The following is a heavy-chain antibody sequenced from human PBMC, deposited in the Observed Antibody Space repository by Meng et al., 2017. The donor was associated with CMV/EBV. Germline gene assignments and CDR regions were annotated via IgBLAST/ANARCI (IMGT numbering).Heavy chain of an antibody. Sequence: ASVKVSCKASGYTFTTYDINWVRQATGQGLEWMGWMNPNSGNTGYAQKFQGRVTITRNTSISTAYMELSSLRSEDTAVYYCARVIGYPDPSYFDYWGQGTLVTVSS. CDR2: MNPNSGNT. CDR1: GYTFTTYD. CDR3: ARVIGYPDPSYFDY. D-gene: IGHD3-22*01. J-gene: IGHJ4*02. V-gene: IGHV1-8*03.